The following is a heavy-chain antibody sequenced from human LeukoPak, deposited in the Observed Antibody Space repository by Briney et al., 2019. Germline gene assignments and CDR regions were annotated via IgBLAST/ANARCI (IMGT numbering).Heavy chain of an antibody. V-gene: IGHV3-74*01. D-gene: IGHD3-10*01. CDR1: GFTFSNYW. CDR2: INSDGSSI. CDR3: ARGSHDFAI. Sequence: GGSLRLSCAASGFTFSNYWTHWVRQAPGKGLLWVSRINSDGSSISYADSVKGRFTISRDNANNTLSLQMNSLRAEDTAVYYCARGSHDFAIWRQGTMVTVSS. J-gene: IGHJ3*02.